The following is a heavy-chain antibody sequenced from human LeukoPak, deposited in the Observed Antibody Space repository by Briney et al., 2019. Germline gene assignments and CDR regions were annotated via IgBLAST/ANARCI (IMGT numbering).Heavy chain of an antibody. CDR1: GFTFSSYG. Sequence: PGGSLRLSCAASGFTFSSYGIHWVRQAPGKGLEWVAVITSDGNNKFYAEAVKGRFTISRDNVKNTLYLQMNSLRPEDAAMYFCAKDNYDSSGIWDYWGQGTLVTVSS. D-gene: IGHD3-16*01. CDR3: AKDNYDSSGIWDY. CDR2: ITSDGNNK. J-gene: IGHJ4*02. V-gene: IGHV3-30*18.